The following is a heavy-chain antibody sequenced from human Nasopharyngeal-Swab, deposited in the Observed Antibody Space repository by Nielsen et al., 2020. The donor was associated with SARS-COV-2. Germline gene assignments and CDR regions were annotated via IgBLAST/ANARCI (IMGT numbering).Heavy chain of an antibody. CDR2: IYHSGST. J-gene: IGHJ4*02. CDR1: GGSISSSTW. Sequence: SDPLSPTFAVPGGSISSSTWWSWARQPPGKGLEWIGEIYHSGSTNYNPSLKSRVTISVDKSKNQFSLKLSSVTAADTAVYYCAGVGGKIDYWGQGTLVTVSS. V-gene: IGHV4-4*02. CDR3: AGVGGKIDY. D-gene: IGHD1-14*01.